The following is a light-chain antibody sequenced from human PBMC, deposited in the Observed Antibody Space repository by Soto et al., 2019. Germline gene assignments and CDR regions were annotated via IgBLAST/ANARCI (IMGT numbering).Light chain of an antibody. V-gene: IGKV3-15*01. J-gene: IGKJ5*01. CDR1: QSVSTN. CDR3: EQYNNRPPIS. Sequence: EIVMTQSPATLSVSPGEGATLTCRASQSVSTNLAWYQQKRGQAPRLLIYGASTRAPGSPARFGGSGSGTEFPLTIGSLQSEDFALYYCEQYNNRPPISFGQGTRLEIK. CDR2: GAS.